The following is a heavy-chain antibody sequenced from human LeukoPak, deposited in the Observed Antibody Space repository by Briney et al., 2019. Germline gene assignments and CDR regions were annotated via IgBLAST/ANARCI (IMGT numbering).Heavy chain of an antibody. J-gene: IGHJ4*02. V-gene: IGHV3-30*04. Sequence: PGGSLRLSCATSGFTFSGSAIHWVRQAPGKGLEWVAVISYDGNNKYYADSVKGRFTISRDNSKNTLFLQMNSLRAEDTAVYYCAKGVDYCSGGSCPADYWGPGTLVTVSS. D-gene: IGHD2-15*01. CDR2: ISYDGNNK. CDR3: AKGVDYCSGGSCPADY. CDR1: GFTFSGSA.